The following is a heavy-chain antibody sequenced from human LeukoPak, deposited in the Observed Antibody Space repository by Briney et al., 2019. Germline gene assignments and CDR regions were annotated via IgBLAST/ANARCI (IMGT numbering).Heavy chain of an antibody. Sequence: GGSLRLSCAASGFTFSTYAMSWVRQAPGKGLYWVSTISGSGSSTYYADSVKGRFTISRDNSKNTLYLHMDSLRAEDTAVYYCAKAPIAGTRWFDPWGQGTLVTVSS. CDR1: GFTFSTYA. J-gene: IGHJ5*02. D-gene: IGHD6-13*01. V-gene: IGHV3-23*01. CDR3: AKAPIAGTRWFDP. CDR2: ISGSGSST.